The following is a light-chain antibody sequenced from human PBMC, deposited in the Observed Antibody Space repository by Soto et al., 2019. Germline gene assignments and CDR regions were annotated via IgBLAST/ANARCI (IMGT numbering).Light chain of an antibody. CDR3: QQTHTSPFT. V-gene: IGKV1-39*01. Sequence: DIQMTQSPSSLSASVGDRVTITCRASQSIASYLTWYQHKPGKAPNLLIYAASNLQRGVPSRFSGSGSGTDFTLTISRLQPEDFATYYCQQTHTSPFTFGPGTKVEIK. J-gene: IGKJ3*01. CDR1: QSIASY. CDR2: AAS.